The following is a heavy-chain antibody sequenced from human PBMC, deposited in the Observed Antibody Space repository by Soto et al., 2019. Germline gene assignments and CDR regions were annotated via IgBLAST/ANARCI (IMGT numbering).Heavy chain of an antibody. D-gene: IGHD3-9*01. CDR2: ISAYNGNT. CDR1: GYTFTSYG. V-gene: IGHV1-18*01. CDR3: ARGRTEFDIFTAYIMGDF. J-gene: IGHJ4*02. Sequence: ASVKVSCKASGYTFTSYGISWVRQAPGQGLEWMGWISAYNGNTNYAQKLQGRVTMTTDTSTSTAYMELRSLRSDDTAVYYCARGRTEFDIFTAYIMGDFWGQGTQVTV.